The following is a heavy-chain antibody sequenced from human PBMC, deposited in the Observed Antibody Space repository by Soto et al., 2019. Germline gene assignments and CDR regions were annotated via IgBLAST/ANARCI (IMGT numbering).Heavy chain of an antibody. V-gene: IGHV3-23*01. Sequence: EVQLLESGGGLVQPGGSLRLSCAASGFTFSSYAMSWVRQAPGKGLEWVSAISGSGGSTYYADSVKGRFTISRDNAKNSLYLQMNSLRAEDTALYYCAKDLKSSLEYYFDYWGQGTLVTVSS. CDR3: AKDLKSSLEYYFDY. CDR1: GFTFSSYA. CDR2: ISGSGGST. J-gene: IGHJ4*02. D-gene: IGHD3-9*01.